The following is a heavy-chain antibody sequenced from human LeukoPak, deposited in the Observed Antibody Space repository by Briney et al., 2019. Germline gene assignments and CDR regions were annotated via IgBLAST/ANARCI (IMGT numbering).Heavy chain of an antibody. CDR1: GFTFSSYW. Sequence: GGSLRLSCAASGFTFSSYWMSWVRQAPGKGLEWVANIKQDGSEKYYVDSVKGRFTISRDSSKNTLFLQMNRLRPEDAAVYYCAKAPVTTCRGAYCYPFDYWGQGTLVTVSS. J-gene: IGHJ4*02. CDR2: IKQDGSEK. CDR3: AKAPVTTCRGAYCYPFDY. D-gene: IGHD2-21*01. V-gene: IGHV3-7*03.